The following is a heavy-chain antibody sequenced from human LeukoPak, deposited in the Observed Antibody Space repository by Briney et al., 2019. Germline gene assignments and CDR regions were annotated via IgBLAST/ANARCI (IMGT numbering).Heavy chain of an antibody. V-gene: IGHV1-2*02. J-gene: IGHJ5*02. Sequence: ASVKVSCKASGYTFTGYYMHWVRQAPGQGLEWMGWINPNSGGTNYAQKFQGRVTMTRDTSISTAYMELSRLRSDDTAVYYCARAFFRTTVVTRWGFDPWGQGTLVTVSS. D-gene: IGHD4-23*01. CDR1: GYTFTGYY. CDR2: INPNSGGT. CDR3: ARAFFRTTVVTRWGFDP.